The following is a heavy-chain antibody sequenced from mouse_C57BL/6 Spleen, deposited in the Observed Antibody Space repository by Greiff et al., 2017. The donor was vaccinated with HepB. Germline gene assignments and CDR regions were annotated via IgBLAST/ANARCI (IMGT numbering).Heavy chain of an antibody. Sequence: VQLVESGPELVKPGASVKISCKASGYSFTSYYIHWVKQRPGQGLEWIGWIYPGSGNTKYNEKFKGKATLTADTSSSTAYMQLSSLTSEDSAVYYCARGTTVVARDWFAYWGQGTLVTVSA. D-gene: IGHD1-1*01. V-gene: IGHV1-66*01. CDR3: ARGTTVVARDWFAY. CDR2: IYPGSGNT. CDR1: GYSFTSYY. J-gene: IGHJ3*01.